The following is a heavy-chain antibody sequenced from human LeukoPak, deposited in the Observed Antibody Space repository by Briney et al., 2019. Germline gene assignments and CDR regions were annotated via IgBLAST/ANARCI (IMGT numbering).Heavy chain of an antibody. CDR2: IYPGDSNT. J-gene: IGHJ3*01. D-gene: IGHD3-10*01. CDR3: ARRLWFGDQEVFDV. V-gene: IGHV5-51*01. CDR1: GYNFSNYW. Sequence: GESLKISCKGSGYNFSNYWIGWVRQMPGKGLGWMGIIYPGDSNTRSSPSFQGQVTISADKSIATAFLQWSSLKASDTAIYHCARRLWFGDQEVFDVWGQGTMVTVSS.